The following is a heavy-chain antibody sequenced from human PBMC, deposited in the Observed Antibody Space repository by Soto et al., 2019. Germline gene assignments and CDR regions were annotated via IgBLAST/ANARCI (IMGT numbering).Heavy chain of an antibody. Sequence: SETLSLTCTVSGGSISSSSYYWGWIRQPPGKGLEWIGNIHYSGSTYYMPSLRSRVTLSVDTSKNQFSLRLTSVTAEDTAVYYCARHEGNGNVWPLDYWGQGILVTVSS. D-gene: IGHD2-8*01. J-gene: IGHJ4*02. CDR3: ARHEGNGNVWPLDY. CDR2: IHYSGST. V-gene: IGHV4-39*01. CDR1: GGSISSSSYY.